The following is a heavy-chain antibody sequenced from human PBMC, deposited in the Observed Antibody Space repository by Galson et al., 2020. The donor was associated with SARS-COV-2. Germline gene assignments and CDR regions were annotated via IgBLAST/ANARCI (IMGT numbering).Heavy chain of an antibody. CDR3: ARRVWFGETPLGMDYYYYMDV. CDR1: GYTFTSYD. J-gene: IGHJ6*03. D-gene: IGHD3-10*01. CDR2: MNPNSGNT. Sequence: ALVKVSCKASGYTFTSYDINWVRQATGQGLEWMGWMNPNSGNTGYAQKFQGRVTMTRNTSISTAYMELSSLRSEDTAVYYCARRVWFGETPLGMDYYYYMDVWGKGTTVTGSS. V-gene: IGHV1-8*01.